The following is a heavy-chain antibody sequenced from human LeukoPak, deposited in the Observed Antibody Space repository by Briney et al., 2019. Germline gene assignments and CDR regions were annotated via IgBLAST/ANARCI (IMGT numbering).Heavy chain of an antibody. V-gene: IGHV3-11*01. D-gene: IGHD5-24*01. CDR2: ISSSGSTI. CDR1: GFTFSDYY. Sequence: PGGSLRLSCVASGFTFSDYYMSWIRQAPGKGLEWVSYISSSGSTIYYADSVKGRFTISRDNAKNSLYLQMNSLRAEDTAVYYCASMWSEGDGYNPQDYWGQGTLVTVSS. J-gene: IGHJ4*02. CDR3: ASMWSEGDGYNPQDY.